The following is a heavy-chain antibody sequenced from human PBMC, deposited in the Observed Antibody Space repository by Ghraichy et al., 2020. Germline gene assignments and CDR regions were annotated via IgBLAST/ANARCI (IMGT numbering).Heavy chain of an antibody. V-gene: IGHV4-59*01. CDR3: ARQRSGDSVRFDY. D-gene: IGHD6-13*01. Sequence: SQTLSLTCSVSGVSIRTYYWGWIRQPPGGGLECIGDIYYSGTTTYNPSLKSRVTLSIDTSKNQFSLNMTSVTAVDTAVYYCARQRSGDSVRFDYWGRGTLVTVSS. CDR1: GVSIRTYY. J-gene: IGHJ4*02. CDR2: IYYSGTT.